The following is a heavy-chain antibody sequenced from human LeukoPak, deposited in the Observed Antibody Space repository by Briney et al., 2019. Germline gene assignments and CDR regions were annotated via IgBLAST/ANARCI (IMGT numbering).Heavy chain of an antibody. Sequence: GGSLRLSCAASGFTFSSYAMNWVRQAPGKGLEWVSSISSSSSYIYYADSVKGRFTISRDNAKNSLYLQMNSLRAEDTAVYYCARVGHSGFDYWGQGTLVTVSS. CDR1: GFTFSSYA. D-gene: IGHD3-10*01. J-gene: IGHJ4*02. CDR2: ISSSSSYI. V-gene: IGHV3-21*01. CDR3: ARVGHSGFDY.